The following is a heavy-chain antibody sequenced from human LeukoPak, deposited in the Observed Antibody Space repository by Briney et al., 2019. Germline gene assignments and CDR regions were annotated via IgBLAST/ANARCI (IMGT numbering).Heavy chain of an antibody. D-gene: IGHD3-10*01. CDR2: INHSGST. Sequence: SETLSLTCAVYGGSFSGYYWSWIRQPPGKGLEWIGEINHSGSTNYNPSLKSRVTISVDTSKNQFSLKLSSVTAADTAVYYCARLRYTGNYFDYWGQGTLVTVSS. J-gene: IGHJ4*02. CDR1: GGSFSGYY. V-gene: IGHV4-34*01. CDR3: ARLRYTGNYFDY.